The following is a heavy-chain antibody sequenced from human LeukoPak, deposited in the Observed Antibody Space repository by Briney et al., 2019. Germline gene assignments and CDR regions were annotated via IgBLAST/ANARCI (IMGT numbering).Heavy chain of an antibody. CDR1: GFSFSSCA. D-gene: IGHD3-9*01. J-gene: IGHJ4*02. Sequence: GGSLRLSCAASGFSFSSCAMSWVGQAPGKGLEWVSGISGSGDSTDYADSVKGRFTISRDNSKNTLYLQINSLRAEDTAVYYCARPPSDNLLTGSLYYFDNWGQGTLVTVSS. CDR3: ARPPSDNLLTGSLYYFDN. V-gene: IGHV3-23*01. CDR2: ISGSGDST.